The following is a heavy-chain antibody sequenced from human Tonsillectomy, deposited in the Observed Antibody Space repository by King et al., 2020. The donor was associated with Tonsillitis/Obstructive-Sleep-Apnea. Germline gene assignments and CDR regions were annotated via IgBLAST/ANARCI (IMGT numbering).Heavy chain of an antibody. CDR1: GGSFSGYY. D-gene: IGHD2-2*01. CDR3: ATRVGCSSTSCLDWFDP. V-gene: IGHV4-34*01. CDR2: INHSGST. J-gene: IGHJ5*02. Sequence: VQLQQWGAGLLKPSETLSLTCAVYGGSFSGYYWSWIRQPPGKGLEWFGEINHSGSTNYNPSLKSRVTISVDTSRNQFSLKWSSVTAAVTAVYYWATRVGCSSTSCLDWFDPWGQGTLVTVSS.